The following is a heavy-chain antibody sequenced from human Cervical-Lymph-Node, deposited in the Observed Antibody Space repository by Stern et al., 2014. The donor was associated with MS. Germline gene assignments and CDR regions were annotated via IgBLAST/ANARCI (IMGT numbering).Heavy chain of an antibody. V-gene: IGHV3-33*01. J-gene: IGHJ1*01. D-gene: IGHD3-22*01. CDR3: AAGGLEYYYDTSGYYFQH. CDR2: IWYDGSNR. Sequence: QVQLVESGGGVVQPGRSLRLSCAASGFTFSSHGMHWVRQAPGKGLEWVAVIWYDGSNRNYADSVKGRFTISRDNSKNTVDLQMNSLRAEDTAVYYCAAGGLEYYYDTSGYYFQHWGQGTLVTVYS. CDR1: GFTFSSHG.